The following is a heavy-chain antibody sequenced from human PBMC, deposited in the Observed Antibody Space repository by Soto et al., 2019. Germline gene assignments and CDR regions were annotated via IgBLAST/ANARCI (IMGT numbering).Heavy chain of an antibody. J-gene: IGHJ4*02. Sequence: SETLSLTCTVSGGSISSSSYYWGWIRQPPGKGLEWIGSIYYSGSTYYNPSLKSRVTISVDTSKNQFSLKLSSVTAADTAVYYCARHYYDILTGYNDYFDYWGQGTLVTVSS. CDR2: IYYSGST. CDR1: GGSISSSSYY. CDR3: ARHYYDILTGYNDYFDY. V-gene: IGHV4-39*01. D-gene: IGHD3-9*01.